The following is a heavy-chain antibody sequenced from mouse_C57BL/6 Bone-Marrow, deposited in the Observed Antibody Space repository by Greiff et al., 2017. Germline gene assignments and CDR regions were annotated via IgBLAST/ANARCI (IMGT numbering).Heavy chain of an antibody. Sequence: DVKLVESGGGLVQPKGSLKLSCAASGFSFNTYAMNWVRQAPGKGLEWVARIRSKSNNYATYYADSVKDRFTISRDDSESMLYLQMNNLKTEDTAMYYCVRRARSFDVWGTGTTVTVSS. V-gene: IGHV10-1*01. CDR2: IRSKSNNYAT. J-gene: IGHJ1*03. D-gene: IGHD1-3*01. CDR3: VRRARSFDV. CDR1: GFSFNTYA.